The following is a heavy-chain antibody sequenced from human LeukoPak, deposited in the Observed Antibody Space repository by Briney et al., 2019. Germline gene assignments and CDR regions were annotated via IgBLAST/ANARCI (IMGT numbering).Heavy chain of an antibody. CDR2: IYYSGST. D-gene: IGHD1-14*01. CDR3: ARESITNWFDP. Sequence: SETLSLTCTVSGGSISSSSYYWGWIRQPPGKGLEWIGYIYYSGSTNYNPSLKSRVTISVDTSKNQFSLKLSSVTAADTAVYYCARESITNWFDPWGQGTLVTVSS. CDR1: GGSISSSSYY. J-gene: IGHJ5*02. V-gene: IGHV4-61*01.